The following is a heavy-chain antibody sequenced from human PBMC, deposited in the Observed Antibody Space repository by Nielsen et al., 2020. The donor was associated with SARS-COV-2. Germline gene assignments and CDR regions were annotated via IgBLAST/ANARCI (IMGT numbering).Heavy chain of an antibody. CDR2: IYYSGST. CDR3: ASRRWELSPQDY. D-gene: IGHD1-26*01. J-gene: IGHJ4*02. Sequence: SETLSLTCTVSGGSVSSGSYYWSWIRQPPGKGLEWIGYIYYSGSTNYNPSLKSRVTISVDTSKNQFSLKLSSVTAADTAVYYCASRRWELSPQDYWGQGTLVTVSS. V-gene: IGHV4-61*01. CDR1: GGSVSSGSYY.